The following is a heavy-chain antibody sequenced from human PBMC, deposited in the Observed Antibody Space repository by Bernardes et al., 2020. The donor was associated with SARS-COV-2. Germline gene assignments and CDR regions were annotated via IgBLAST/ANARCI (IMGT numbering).Heavy chain of an antibody. CDR3: AAGDWVLLFDS. V-gene: IGHV3-23*01. J-gene: IGHJ5*01. Sequence: GGSLRLSCGAARLTCAGQARNCVGQAPGEGLEGVSGVSGISNNTYYADSVKGRFTFSRDNSKNMLYLQMNSLRVEDTAIYYCAAGDWVLLFDSWGQGTLVTVYS. CDR2: VSGISNNT. CDR1: RLTCAGQA. D-gene: IGHD3-16*01.